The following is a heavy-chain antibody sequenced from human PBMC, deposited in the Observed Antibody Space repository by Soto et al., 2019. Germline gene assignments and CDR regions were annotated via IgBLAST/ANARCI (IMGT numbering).Heavy chain of an antibody. CDR2: ISYDGSNK. D-gene: IGHD1-1*01. J-gene: IGHJ4*02. Sequence: GGSLRLSCAASGFSFSNYAMNWVRQAPGKGLEWVAVISYDGSNKYYADSVKGRFTISRDNSKNTLYLQMNSLRAEDTAVYYCAKDRNWNYFDYWGQGTLVTVSS. CDR3: AKDRNWNYFDY. CDR1: GFSFSNYA. V-gene: IGHV3-30*18.